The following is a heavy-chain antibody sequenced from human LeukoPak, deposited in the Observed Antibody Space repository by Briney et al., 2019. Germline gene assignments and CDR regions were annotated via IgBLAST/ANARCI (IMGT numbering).Heavy chain of an antibody. CDR2: ISVGGDNS. V-gene: IGHV3-23*01. D-gene: IGHD5-24*01. CDR1: RSNFPNAA. CDR3: AKVIQLSI. Sequence: GGSLRLSCAAFRSNFPNAAMTWVRQAPGKVLECVSLISVGGDNSHYEDRVKGQLTISRANSTNTRSLRRNSLREGVTARFYCAKVIQLSIWGIGTMVTVSS. J-gene: IGHJ3*02.